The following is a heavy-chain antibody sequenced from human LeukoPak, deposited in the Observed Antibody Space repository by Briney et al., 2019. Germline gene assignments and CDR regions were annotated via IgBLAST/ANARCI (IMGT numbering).Heavy chain of an antibody. CDR1: GFSFSNYG. J-gene: IGHJ6*03. V-gene: IGHV3-30*02. CDR3: AKDAGYYSGWGSGLVHYYYYMDV. D-gene: IGHD6-19*01. Sequence: PGGSLRLSCATSGFSFSNYGMHWVRQAPGKGLEWVAFIRYDGTEKDYADSVKGRFTISRDNSKNTLYLQMNSLRAEDTALYYCAKDAGYYSGWGSGLVHYYYYMDVWGKGTTVTISS. CDR2: IRYDGTEK.